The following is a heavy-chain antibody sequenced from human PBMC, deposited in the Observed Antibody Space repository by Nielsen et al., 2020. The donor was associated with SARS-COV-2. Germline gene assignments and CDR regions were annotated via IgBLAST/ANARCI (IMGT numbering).Heavy chain of an antibody. Sequence: ASVKVSCKVSGYTLTELSMHWVRQAPGKGLEWMGGFDPEDGETIYAQKFQGRVTMTEDTSTDTAYMELSSLRSEDTAVYYCARRYSSSWHYGMDVWGQGTTVTVSS. CDR2: FDPEDGET. CDR3: ARRYSSSWHYGMDV. CDR1: GYTLTELS. D-gene: IGHD6-13*01. V-gene: IGHV1-24*01. J-gene: IGHJ6*02.